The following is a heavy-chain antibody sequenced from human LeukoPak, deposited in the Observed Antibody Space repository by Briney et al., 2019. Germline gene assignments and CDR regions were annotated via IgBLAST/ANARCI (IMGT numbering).Heavy chain of an antibody. V-gene: IGHV3-11*03. Sequence: GGSLRLSCAASGFTFSSYWIHWVRQAPGKGLEWVSYISTTSGFTKYADSVRGRFTISRDNAKNSLYLQMNTLRAEDTAVYYCAKGSPPGDWGQGTLVTVSS. CDR2: ISTTSGFT. CDR3: AKGSPPGD. CDR1: GFTFSSYW. J-gene: IGHJ4*02. D-gene: IGHD3-16*01.